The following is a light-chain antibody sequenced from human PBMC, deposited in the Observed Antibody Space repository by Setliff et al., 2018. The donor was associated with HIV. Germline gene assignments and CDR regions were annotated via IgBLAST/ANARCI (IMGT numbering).Light chain of an antibody. Sequence: QSVLTQPPSVSGSPGQSATISCTGTSSDVGGYNRVSWYQQPPGTAPKLMIYDVSSRPSGVPDRFSGSKSGYTASLTISGLQAEDEADYYCSSYTSSSTPYVFGTGTKVTVL. V-gene: IGLV2-18*02. CDR3: SSYTSSSTPYV. CDR2: DVS. J-gene: IGLJ1*01. CDR1: SSDVGGYNR.